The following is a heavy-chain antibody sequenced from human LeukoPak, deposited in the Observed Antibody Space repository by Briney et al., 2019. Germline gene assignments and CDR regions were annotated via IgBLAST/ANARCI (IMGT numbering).Heavy chain of an antibody. CDR1: GGSISSGDYY. Sequence: SETLSLTCTVSGGSISSGDYYWIWIRQPPGKGPEWIGYIYYSGSTYYNPSLRSRVTISGDTSKNQFSLKVNSVTAADTAVYYCARGSWSSSIDYWGQGTLVTVSS. CDR3: ARGSWSSSIDY. CDR2: IYYSGST. J-gene: IGHJ4*02. V-gene: IGHV4-30-4*01. D-gene: IGHD6-6*01.